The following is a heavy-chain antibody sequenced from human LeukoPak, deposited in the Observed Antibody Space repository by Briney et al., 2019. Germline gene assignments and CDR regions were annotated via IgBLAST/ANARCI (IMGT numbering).Heavy chain of an antibody. CDR1: GYSFTSYW. CDR2: IYPGDSDT. Sequence: GESLKISCKGSGYSFTSYWIGWVRQMPGKGLEWMGIIYPGDSDTRYSPSFQGQVTISADKSISTAYLQWSSLKASDTAMYYCARLGDPITGTTRFDLATGFDPWGQGTLVTVSS. D-gene: IGHD1-7*01. V-gene: IGHV5-51*01. CDR3: ARLGDPITGTTRFDLATGFDP. J-gene: IGHJ5*02.